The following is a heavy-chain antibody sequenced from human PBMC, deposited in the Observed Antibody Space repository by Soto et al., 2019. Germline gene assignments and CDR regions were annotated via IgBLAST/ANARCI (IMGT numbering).Heavy chain of an antibody. CDR2: INTDGSKT. V-gene: IGHV3-74*01. Sequence: EVQLVESGGTLVQPGGSLRLSCAASGFTFSTFWMHWVRQAPGKGLVWVSRINTDGSKTTYAASVKGRFTISRDNAKKPVYLQMDSLRAEDTAVYYCATVATNSYNWLDPWGQGTLVTVSS. CDR3: ATVATNSYNWLDP. J-gene: IGHJ5*02. CDR1: GFTFSTFW. D-gene: IGHD5-12*01.